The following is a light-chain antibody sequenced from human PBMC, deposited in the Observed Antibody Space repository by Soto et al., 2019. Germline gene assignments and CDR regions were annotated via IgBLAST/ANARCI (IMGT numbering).Light chain of an antibody. V-gene: IGLV2-11*01. J-gene: IGLJ1*01. Sequence: QSALTQPRSVSGSPGQSVTISYTGTSSDVGNYKYVSWYQQHPGKAPKLMIYDVTKRPSGVPDRFSGSKSGNTASLTISGLQAEDEADYYCCSYAGIYTWVFGTGTKLTVL. CDR3: CSYAGIYTWV. CDR1: SSDVGNYKY. CDR2: DVT.